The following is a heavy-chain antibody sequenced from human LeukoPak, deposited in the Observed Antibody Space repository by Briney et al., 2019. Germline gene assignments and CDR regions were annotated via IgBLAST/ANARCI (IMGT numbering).Heavy chain of an antibody. CDR1: GGSMTNLY. CDR2: IYDSGST. J-gene: IGHJ4*02. CDR3: ARRLYYGGEFDY. Sequence: KPSETLSLTCSVSGGSMTNLYWTWIRQPPGKGLEWIGDIYDSGSTRYNTSLESRVTISVDTSKNQFSLKLSSVTAADTAVYYCARRLYYGGEFDYWGQGTLVTVSS. D-gene: IGHD4-23*01. V-gene: IGHV4-59*08.